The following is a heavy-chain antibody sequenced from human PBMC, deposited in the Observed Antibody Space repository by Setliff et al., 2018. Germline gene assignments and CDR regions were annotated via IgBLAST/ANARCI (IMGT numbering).Heavy chain of an antibody. CDR2: IYHSGYT. D-gene: IGHD3-22*01. CDR1: GGSISPYY. Sequence: SETLSLTCTVSGGSISPYYWSWIRQPPGKGLEWIGYIYHSGYTSYNPSLKSRVTLSVDTSKNKLSLMLTSVTAADTALYYCARGLHDTSDDYYVGAFDMWGLGTKVTVSS. V-gene: IGHV4-59*01. J-gene: IGHJ3*02. CDR3: ARGLHDTSDDYYVGAFDM.